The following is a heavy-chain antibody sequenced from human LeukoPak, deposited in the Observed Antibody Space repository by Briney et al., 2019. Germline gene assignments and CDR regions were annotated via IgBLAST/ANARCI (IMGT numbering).Heavy chain of an antibody. Sequence: GGPLRLSCAASGFTFSSYWRSGVRHAPGKGLDWVPNKKQDGSEKYNMDSVKGRLTISRDNAKNSLYLQMNSLRAEATAVYYCARDLARGANYWGQGTLVTVSS. V-gene: IGHV3-7*01. CDR3: ARDLARGANY. CDR1: GFTFSSYW. CDR2: KKQDGSEK. J-gene: IGHJ4*02. D-gene: IGHD3-10*01.